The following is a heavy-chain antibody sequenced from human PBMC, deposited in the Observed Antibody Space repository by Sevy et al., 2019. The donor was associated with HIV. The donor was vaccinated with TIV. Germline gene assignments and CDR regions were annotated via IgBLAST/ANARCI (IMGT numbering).Heavy chain of an antibody. J-gene: IGHJ5*02. V-gene: IGHV4-59*13. CDR1: GGSMRNFY. CDR2: IYYSGST. D-gene: IGHD3-3*01. Sequence: SETLSLTCSVSGGSMRNFYWSWIRQPPGKGLEWIGNIYYSGSTNYNPSLKSRVTMSVDTSKNQFSLKLSSVTAADTAVYYCARSGFLEWAGSTRGPRNWFVPWGQGTLVTVSS. CDR3: ARSGFLEWAGSTRGPRNWFVP.